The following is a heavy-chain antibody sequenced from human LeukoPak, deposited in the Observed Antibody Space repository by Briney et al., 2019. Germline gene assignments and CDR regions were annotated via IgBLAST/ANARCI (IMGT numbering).Heavy chain of an antibody. V-gene: IGHV3-23*01. CDR2: ISGSGGSP. Sequence: GSMRLSCAPSGFTFSSYAMSWVRHAPEEGLEWVSAISGSGGSPYYADSVKGRSTISRDNSKSTLSLQMKSLRAEDTAVYYCAKGRRIGYCSSTSCRGYSYYYGMDVWGQGTTVTVSS. J-gene: IGHJ6*02. D-gene: IGHD2-2*01. CDR3: AKGRRIGYCSSTSCRGYSYYYGMDV. CDR1: GFTFSSYA.